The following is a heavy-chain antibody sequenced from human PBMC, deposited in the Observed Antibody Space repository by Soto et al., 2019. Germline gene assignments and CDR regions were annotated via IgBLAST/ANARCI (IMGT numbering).Heavy chain of an antibody. J-gene: IGHJ6*03. CDR2: ISGSGGSS. D-gene: IGHD2-2*01. CDR3: AKDQYCSSTSCYGYYYYYMDV. V-gene: IGHV3-23*01. CDR1: GFTFSSYA. Sequence: GGSLRLSCAASGFTFSSYAMSWVRQAPGKWLEWVSAISGSGGSSYYADSVKGRFTISRDNSKNTLYLQMNSLRAEDTAVYYCAKDQYCSSTSCYGYYYYYMDVWGKGTTVTVSS.